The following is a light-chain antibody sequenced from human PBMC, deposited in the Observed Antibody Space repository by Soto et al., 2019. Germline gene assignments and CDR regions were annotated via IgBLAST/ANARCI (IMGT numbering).Light chain of an antibody. CDR2: GAS. CDR1: QSLRVTY. CDR3: QQYVTSPRT. J-gene: IGKJ1*01. V-gene: IGKV3-20*01. Sequence: VLTQSPDTLSLSPGETATLSCRASQSLRVTYVAWYQQRLGQAPRLLIYGASFRATAIPAWFSGRGSGTDFTLSISRLEPEDFAVYYCQQYVTSPRTFGQGTKVDIK.